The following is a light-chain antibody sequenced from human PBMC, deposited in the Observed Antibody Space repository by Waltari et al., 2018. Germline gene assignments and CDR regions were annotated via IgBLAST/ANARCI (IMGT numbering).Light chain of an antibody. V-gene: IGLV2-23*02. CDR1: PSDVGNFNL. CDR2: EVI. CDR3: CSYAGSCTYV. Sequence: QSALTQPASVSGPPGQSIPIPCTGTPSDVGNFNLFSGYQQHTGKAPILMICEVIKRPSGVSSRFSGSKSCNTAALTISGLQAEDEADYYCCSYAGSCTYVFGTGTKVTVL. J-gene: IGLJ1*01.